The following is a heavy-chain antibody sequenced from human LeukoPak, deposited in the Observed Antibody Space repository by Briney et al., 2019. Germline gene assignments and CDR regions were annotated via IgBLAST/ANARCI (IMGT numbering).Heavy chain of an antibody. D-gene: IGHD3-10*01. CDR2: ITGSGGST. Sequence: GGSLRLSCAASGFTFSSYAMSWVRQAPGKGLEWVSAITGSGGSTYHVDSVKGRFTISRDNSKNTLYLQMNNLRAEDTAVYYCARYYYGSGSYCDYWGQGTLVTVSS. CDR1: GFTFSSYA. CDR3: ARYYYGSGSYCDY. V-gene: IGHV3-23*01. J-gene: IGHJ4*02.